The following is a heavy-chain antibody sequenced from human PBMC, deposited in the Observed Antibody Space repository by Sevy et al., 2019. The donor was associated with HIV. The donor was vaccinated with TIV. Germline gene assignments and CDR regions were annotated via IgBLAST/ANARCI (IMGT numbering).Heavy chain of an antibody. CDR3: ARDDC. CDR2: IWYDGSNK. J-gene: IGHJ4*02. CDR1: GFTFSSYD. V-gene: IGHV3-33*01. Sequence: GGSLRLSCAASGFTFSSYDMHWVRQAPGKGLEWVALIWYDGSNKYYGDSVKGRFTISRDNSKNTLYLQMNSLRAEDTAVYYCARDDCWGQRTLVTVSS.